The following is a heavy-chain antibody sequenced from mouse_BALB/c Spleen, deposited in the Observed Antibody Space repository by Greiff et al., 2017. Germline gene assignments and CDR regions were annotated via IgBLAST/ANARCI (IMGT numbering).Heavy chain of an antibody. CDR1: GFSLTSYG. CDR3: ARHELRSYAMDY. CDR2: IWSDGST. D-gene: IGHD1-1*01. V-gene: IGHV2-6-2*01. J-gene: IGHJ4*01. Sequence: VQGVESGPDLVAPSQSLSITCTVSGFSLTSYGVHWVRQPPGKGLEWLVVIWSDGSTTYNSALKSRLSISKDNSKSQVFLKMNSLQTDDTAMYYCARHELRSYAMDYWGQGTSVTVSS.